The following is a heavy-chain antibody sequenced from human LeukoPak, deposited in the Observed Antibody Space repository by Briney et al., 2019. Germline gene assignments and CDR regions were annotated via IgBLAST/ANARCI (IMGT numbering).Heavy chain of an antibody. D-gene: IGHD3-3*01. J-gene: IGHJ4*02. CDR2: ISGSGGST. CDR3: ATDVLRFLEWLSDIDY. CDR1: GFTFSSYA. Sequence: GGSLGLSCAASGFTFSSYAMSWVRQAPGKGLEWVSAISGSGGSTYYADSVKGRFTISRDNSKNTLYLQMNSLRAEDTAVYYCATDVLRFLEWLSDIDYWGQGTLVTVSS. V-gene: IGHV3-23*01.